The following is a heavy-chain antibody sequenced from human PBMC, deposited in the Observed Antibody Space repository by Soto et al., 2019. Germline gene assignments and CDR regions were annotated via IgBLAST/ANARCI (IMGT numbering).Heavy chain of an antibody. CDR3: ARDGNIAAAGTGGMRAFDI. CDR2: ISYDGSNK. CDR1: GFTFSSYA. D-gene: IGHD6-13*01. V-gene: IGHV3-30-3*01. Sequence: GGSLRLSCAASGFTFSSYAMHWVRQAPGKGLEWVAVISYDGSNKYYADSVKGRFTISRDNSKNTLYLQMNSLRAEDTAVYYCARDGNIAAAGTGGMRAFDIWGQGTMVTVSS. J-gene: IGHJ3*02.